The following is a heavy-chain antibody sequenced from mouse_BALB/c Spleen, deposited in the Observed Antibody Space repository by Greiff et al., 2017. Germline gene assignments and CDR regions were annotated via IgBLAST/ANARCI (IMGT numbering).Heavy chain of an antibody. J-gene: IGHJ4*01. CDR1: GFTFSDYY. CDR2: ISDGGSYT. CDR3: ARDRDYGSSRGMDY. V-gene: IGHV5-4*02. D-gene: IGHD1-1*01. Sequence: EVQGVESGGGLVKPGGSLKLSCAASGFTFSDYYMYWVRQTPEKRLEWVATISDGGSYTYYPDSVKGRFTISRDNAKNNLYLQMSSLKSEDTAMYYCARDRDYGSSRGMDYWGQGTSVTVSS.